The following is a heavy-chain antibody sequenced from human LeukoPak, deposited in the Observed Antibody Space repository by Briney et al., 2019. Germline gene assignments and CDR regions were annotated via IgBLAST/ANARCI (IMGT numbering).Heavy chain of an antibody. Sequence: GGSLRLSCAASRFTFSSYWMSWVRQAPGKGLEWVANIKQDGSEKYYVDSVKGRFTISRDNAKNSLYLQMNSLRAEDAAVYYCARPYYDFWSGYYNDAFDIWGQGTMVTVSS. J-gene: IGHJ3*02. CDR2: IKQDGSEK. CDR1: RFTFSSYW. CDR3: ARPYYDFWSGYYNDAFDI. V-gene: IGHV3-7*01. D-gene: IGHD3-3*01.